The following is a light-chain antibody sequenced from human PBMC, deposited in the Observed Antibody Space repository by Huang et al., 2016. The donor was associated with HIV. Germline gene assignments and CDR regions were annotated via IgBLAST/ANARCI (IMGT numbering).Light chain of an antibody. CDR3: QHYGSSLWT. CDR2: GAS. Sequence: EIVLTQSPGTLSLSPGERATLSCRASQSVSSSYLAWYQQKPGQAPRLLTYGASSRATGIPDRFSGSGSGTDFTLTISGLEPEDFAVYYCQHYGSSLWTFGQGTKVDIK. CDR1: QSVSSSY. V-gene: IGKV3-20*01. J-gene: IGKJ1*01.